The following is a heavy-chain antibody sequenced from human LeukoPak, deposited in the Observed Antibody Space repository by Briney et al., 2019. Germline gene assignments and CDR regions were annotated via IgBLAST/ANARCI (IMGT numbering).Heavy chain of an antibody. V-gene: IGHV3-53*01. Sequence: GGSLRLSCAASGFTVSSNYMSWVRQAPGKGLEWVSVIYSGGSTYYADSVKGRFTISRDNSKNTLYLQMNSLRAEDTAVYYCARETRLGMRAFDIWGQGTMVTVSS. CDR2: IYSGGST. CDR3: ARETRLGMRAFDI. J-gene: IGHJ3*02. D-gene: IGHD7-27*01. CDR1: GFTVSSNY.